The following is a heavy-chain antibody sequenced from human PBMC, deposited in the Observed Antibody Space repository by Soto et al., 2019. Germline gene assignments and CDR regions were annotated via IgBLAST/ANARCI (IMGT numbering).Heavy chain of an antibody. CDR3: VRVPVPSYYDSSGYSTHYFDY. CDR1: GFTFSSHG. Sequence: GGSLRLSCAESGFTFSSHGMHWVRQAPGKGQEWVAVIWNDGSNKYYADYVEGRFTISRDNSNNTLYLQMNSLRAEVTAVYYCVRVPVPSYYDSSGYSTHYFDYWGQGTLVTVSS. D-gene: IGHD3-22*01. V-gene: IGHV3-33*01. J-gene: IGHJ4*02. CDR2: IWNDGSNK.